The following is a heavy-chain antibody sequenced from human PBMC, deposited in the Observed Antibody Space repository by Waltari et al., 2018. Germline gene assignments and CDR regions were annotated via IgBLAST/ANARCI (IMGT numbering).Heavy chain of an antibody. J-gene: IGHJ3*02. Sequence: EVQLVQSGAEVKKPGATVKISCKVSGYTFTDYYMHWVQQAPGKGLEWMGLVDPEDGETIYAEKFQGRVTITADTSTDTAYMELSSLRSEDTAVYYCATSYDILTGTSFDAFDIWGQGTMVTVSS. V-gene: IGHV1-69-2*01. CDR1: GYTFTDYY. CDR3: ATSYDILTGTSFDAFDI. D-gene: IGHD3-9*01. CDR2: VDPEDGET.